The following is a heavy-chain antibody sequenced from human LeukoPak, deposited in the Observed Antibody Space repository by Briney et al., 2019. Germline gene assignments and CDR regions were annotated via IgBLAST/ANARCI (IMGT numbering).Heavy chain of an antibody. CDR3: ARDRNIAGASGYFDY. J-gene: IGHJ4*02. CDR2: IKQDGSEK. D-gene: IGHD6-19*01. Sequence: VGSLRLSCAAPGFTFSDYWMTWVRQAPGKGLEWVANIKQDGSEKYYVDSVKGRFTISRDNAKNSMYLQMNSLRAEDTAVYYCARDRNIAGASGYFDYWGQGTLVTVSS. CDR1: GFTFSDYW. V-gene: IGHV3-7*05.